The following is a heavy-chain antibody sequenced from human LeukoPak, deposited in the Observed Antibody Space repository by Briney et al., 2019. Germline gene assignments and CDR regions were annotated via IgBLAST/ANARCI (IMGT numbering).Heavy chain of an antibody. Sequence: GGSLRLSCAASGFTFSSYTMHWVRQAPGKGLEWVAVISYDGSNKYYADSVKGRFTIFRDNSKNTLYLQMNGLRAEDTAVYYCAREWGACSGGTCYDGFGYWGQGTLVTVSS. CDR3: AREWGACSGGTCYDGFGY. CDR1: GFTFSSYT. J-gene: IGHJ4*02. V-gene: IGHV3-30-3*01. CDR2: ISYDGSNK. D-gene: IGHD2-15*01.